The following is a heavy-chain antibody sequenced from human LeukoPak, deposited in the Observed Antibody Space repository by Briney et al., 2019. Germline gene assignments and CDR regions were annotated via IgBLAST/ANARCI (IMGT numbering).Heavy chain of an antibody. CDR2: ISAYNGNT. J-gene: IGHJ4*02. CDR3: ARARFSEWLCDY. CDR1: GYTFTSYG. V-gene: IGHV1-18*01. Sequence: ASVKVSCKASGYTFTSYGISWVRQAPEQGLEWMGWISAYNGNTNYAQKLQGRVTMTTDTSTSTAYMELRSLRSDDTAVYYCARARFSEWLCDYWGQGTLVTVSS. D-gene: IGHD3-3*01.